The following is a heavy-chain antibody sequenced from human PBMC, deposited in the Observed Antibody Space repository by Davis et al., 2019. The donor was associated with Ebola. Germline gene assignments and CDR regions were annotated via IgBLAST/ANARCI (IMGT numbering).Heavy chain of an antibody. CDR1: GFTFSSYA. J-gene: IGHJ6*02. Sequence: GESLKISCAASGFTFSSYAMSWVRQAPGKGLEWVSAISGSGGSTYYADSVKGRFTISRDNSKNTLYLQMNSLRAEDTAVYYCARVVINPNYYYGMDVWGQGTTVTVSS. D-gene: IGHD3-22*01. CDR2: ISGSGGST. V-gene: IGHV3-23*01. CDR3: ARVVINPNYYYGMDV.